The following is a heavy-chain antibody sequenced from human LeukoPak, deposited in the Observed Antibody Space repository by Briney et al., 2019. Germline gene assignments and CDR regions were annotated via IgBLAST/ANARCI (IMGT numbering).Heavy chain of an antibody. CDR2: IWYDGSNK. D-gene: IGHD6-13*01. Sequence: GGSLRLSCAASGFTFSSYGMHWVRQAPGKGLEWVAVIWYDGSNKHYADSVKGRFTISRDNSKNTLYLQMNSLRAEDTAVYYCAREAAAGTRWFDPWGQGTLVTVSS. V-gene: IGHV3-33*01. CDR3: AREAAAGTRWFDP. J-gene: IGHJ5*02. CDR1: GFTFSSYG.